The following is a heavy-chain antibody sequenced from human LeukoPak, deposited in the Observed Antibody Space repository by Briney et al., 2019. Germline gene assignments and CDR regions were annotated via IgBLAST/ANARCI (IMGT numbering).Heavy chain of an antibody. J-gene: IGHJ4*02. CDR3: ARQVYSGTHYFDY. CDR2: IYYSGST. V-gene: IGHV4-39*01. CDR1: GFMFSRYSMN. D-gene: IGHD1-26*01. Sequence: PGGSLRLSCAASGFMFSRYSMNWVRQAPGKGLEWIGTIYYSGSTYYNPSLKSRVTISVDTSKNQFSLRLSSVTAADTAVYYCARQVYSGTHYFDYWGQGTLVTVSS.